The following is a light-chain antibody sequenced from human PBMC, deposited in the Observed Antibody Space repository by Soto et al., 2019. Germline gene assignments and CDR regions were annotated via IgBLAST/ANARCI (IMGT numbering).Light chain of an antibody. CDR3: QQSYGTPYT. CDR2: AAS. V-gene: IGKV1-39*01. J-gene: IGKJ2*01. Sequence: DIQMTQSPSSLSASVGDRVTITCRTSQSISNYLSWYQQKPGKAPKLLIYAASSLQSGVPSRFSGSGSGTDFTLIISSLQPEDFATYFCQQSYGTPYTFGQGTKVDIK. CDR1: QSISNY.